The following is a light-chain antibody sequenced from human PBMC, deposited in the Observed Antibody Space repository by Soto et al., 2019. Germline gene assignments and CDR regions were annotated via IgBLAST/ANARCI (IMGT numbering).Light chain of an antibody. CDR3: QQRSKWPRT. V-gene: IGKV3-11*01. CDR1: QSVSSY. CDR2: DAS. J-gene: IGKJ2*01. Sequence: EIVLTQSPATLSLSPGDRATLSCRASQSVSSYLAWYQQKPGQAPRLLIYDASNRATGIPARFSGSGSGTDFTLTISSLEPEDFAVYYCQQRSKWPRTFGQGTKLEMK.